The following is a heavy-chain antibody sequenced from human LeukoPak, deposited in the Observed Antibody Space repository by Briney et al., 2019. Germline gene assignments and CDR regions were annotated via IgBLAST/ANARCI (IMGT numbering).Heavy chain of an antibody. J-gene: IGHJ5*02. CDR2: IYYSGST. CDR1: GGSISSYY. Sequence: PSETLSLTCTVSGGSISSYYWSWIRQPPGKGLEWIGYIYYSGSTNYNPSLKSRVTISVDTSKNQFSLKLSSVTAADTAVYYCARAYHYYDSSGYYWFDPWGQGTLVTVSS. D-gene: IGHD3-22*01. V-gene: IGHV4-59*01. CDR3: ARAYHYYDSSGYYWFDP.